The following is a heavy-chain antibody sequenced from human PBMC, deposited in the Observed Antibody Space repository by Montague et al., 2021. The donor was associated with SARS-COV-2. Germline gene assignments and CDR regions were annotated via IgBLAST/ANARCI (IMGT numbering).Heavy chain of an antibody. CDR2: IYYSGCT. J-gene: IGHJ5*02. V-gene: IGHV4-61*01. D-gene: IGHD6-19*01. CDR1: GGSVSSGSYY. CDR3: ASSGWYPGWFDP. Sequence: SETLSLTCTVSGGSVSSGSYYWSWIRQPPGMGLEWFRYIYYSGCTTYNTSLKSRVTISVDTSKNQFSLKLSSVTAADTAVSYCASSGWYPGWFDPWGQGNPG.